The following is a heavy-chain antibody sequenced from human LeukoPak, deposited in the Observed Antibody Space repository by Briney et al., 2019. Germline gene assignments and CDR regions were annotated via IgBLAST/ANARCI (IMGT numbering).Heavy chain of an antibody. Sequence: GGSLRLSCAASGFTFSSYSMSWVRQAPGKGLEWVSSISSSSSYIYYTDSVKGRFTISRDNAKNSLYLQMNSMRAEDTAVYYCARVLVGTRAFAIWGQGTMVTVSS. D-gene: IGHD1-1*01. CDR1: GFTFSSYS. V-gene: IGHV3-21*01. J-gene: IGHJ3*02. CDR3: ARVLVGTRAFAI. CDR2: ISSSSSYI.